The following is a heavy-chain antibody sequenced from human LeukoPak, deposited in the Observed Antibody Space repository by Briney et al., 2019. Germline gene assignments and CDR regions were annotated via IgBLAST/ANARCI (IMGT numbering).Heavy chain of an antibody. CDR2: IKTETAGGAT. Sequence: GGSLRLSCAASGFTFSHAWMNWVRQAPGKGLEWVGRIKTETAGGATDYAAPVKARFAISRDDSKNTVYLQMNSLKSEDSAVYYCTTNDAFDIWGQGTMVTVSS. CDR1: GFTFSHAW. CDR3: TTNDAFDI. V-gene: IGHV3-15*01. J-gene: IGHJ3*02.